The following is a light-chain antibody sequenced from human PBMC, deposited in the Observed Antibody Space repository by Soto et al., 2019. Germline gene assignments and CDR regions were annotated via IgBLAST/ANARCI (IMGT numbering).Light chain of an antibody. J-gene: IGKJ5*01. CDR1: QSLVHSDGIAY. Sequence: DVVMTQSPLSLPVPLGQPASISCRSNQSLVHSDGIAYFSWFQQRPGRSPRRLIDKVSRRDSGVPARFSGSGSGTYFALKISRVEAEDVGVYYCMQGTHWPITFGQGTRLEIK. CDR2: KVS. V-gene: IGKV2-30*02. CDR3: MQGTHWPIT.